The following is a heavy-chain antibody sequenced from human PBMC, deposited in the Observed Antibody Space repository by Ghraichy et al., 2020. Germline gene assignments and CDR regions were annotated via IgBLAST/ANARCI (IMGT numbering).Heavy chain of an antibody. Sequence: SVKVSCKPSGGTFSSSVISWVRQAPGQGLEWMGRIIPSLDISNYAQKFQGRVTITADKSTSTAYTELNSLRTEDSAMYYCAKTVGDYGMDVWGQGTTVTVSS. CDR3: AKTVGDYGMDV. CDR1: GGTFSSSV. J-gene: IGHJ6*02. D-gene: IGHD4-11*01. V-gene: IGHV1-69*10. CDR2: IIPSLDIS.